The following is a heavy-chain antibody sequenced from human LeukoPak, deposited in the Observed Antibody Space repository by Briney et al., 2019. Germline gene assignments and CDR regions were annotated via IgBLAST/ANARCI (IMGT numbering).Heavy chain of an antibody. CDR1: GGTFSSYA. V-gene: IGHV1-69*05. CDR2: IIPIFGTA. J-gene: IGHJ3*02. CDR3: ARVTEQGWLLDAFDI. Sequence: SVKVSRKASGGTFSSYAISWVRQAPGQGLEWMGGIIPIFGTANYAQKFQGRVTITTDESTSTAYMELSSLRSEDTAVYYCARVTEQGWLLDAFDIWGQGTMVTVSS. D-gene: IGHD3-22*01.